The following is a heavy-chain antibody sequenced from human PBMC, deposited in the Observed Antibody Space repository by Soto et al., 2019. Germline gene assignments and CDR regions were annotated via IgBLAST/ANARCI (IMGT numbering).Heavy chain of an antibody. CDR2: IIPIFGTA. J-gene: IGHJ3*02. V-gene: IGHV1-69*12. Sequence: QVQLVQSGAEVKKPGSSVKVSYKASGGTFSTYAISWVRQAPGQGLEWMRGIIPIFGTANYAQKFQGRVTITADESTSTAYMELSSLRSEDTAVYYCAKEAVAGRVVDAFDIWGQGTMVTVSS. D-gene: IGHD6-19*01. CDR1: GGTFSTYA. CDR3: AKEAVAGRVVDAFDI.